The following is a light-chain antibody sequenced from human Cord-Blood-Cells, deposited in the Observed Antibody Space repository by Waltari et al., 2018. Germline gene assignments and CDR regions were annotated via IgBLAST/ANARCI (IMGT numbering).Light chain of an antibody. CDR2: KAS. CDR3: QQYNSYPWT. CDR1: QSISSW. J-gene: IGKJ1*01. V-gene: IGKV1-5*03. Sequence: IQLTQSPPTLSASVADRVTITCRASQSISSWLAWYQQKPGKAPKLLIYKASSLESGVPSRFSGSGSGTEFTLTISSLQPDDFATYYCQQYNSYPWTFGQGTKVEIK.